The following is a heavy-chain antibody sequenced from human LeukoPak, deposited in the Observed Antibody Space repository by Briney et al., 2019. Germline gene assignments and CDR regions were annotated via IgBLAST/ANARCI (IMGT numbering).Heavy chain of an antibody. CDR2: ISWNSGSI. J-gene: IGHJ6*03. D-gene: IGHD2-21*02. CDR3: AKGSYGGGDPYYMDV. CDR1: GFTFDDYA. V-gene: IGHV3-9*01. Sequence: GGSLRLSCAASGFTFDDYAMHWVRQAPGKGLEWVSGISWNSGSIGYADSVKGRFTISRDNSKNTLYLQTNSLRAEDTAVYYCAKGSYGGGDPYYMDVWGKGTTVTISS.